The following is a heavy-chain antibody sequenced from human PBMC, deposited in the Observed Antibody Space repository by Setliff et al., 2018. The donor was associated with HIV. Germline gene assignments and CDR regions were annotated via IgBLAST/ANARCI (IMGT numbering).Heavy chain of an antibody. V-gene: IGHV3-23*01. CDR2: ISGSGDTI. J-gene: IGHJ4*02. CDR1: GFRFSDYT. CDR3: ARRASTAEVFDY. Sequence: PGGSLRLSCAPSGFRFSDYTMTWVRQAPGKGLECVSGISGSGDTIYYADSVKGRFTFTSDTSANTAYMELRSLGSDDTAVYFCARRASTAEVFDYWGQGTLVTVSS. D-gene: IGHD1-1*01.